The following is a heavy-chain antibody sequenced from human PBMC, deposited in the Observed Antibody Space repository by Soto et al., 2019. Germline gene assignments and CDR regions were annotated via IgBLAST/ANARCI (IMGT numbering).Heavy chain of an antibody. V-gene: IGHV1-46*01. CDR1: GNSFTTYY. CDR3: AGLYHYDSSGYYDY. D-gene: IGHD3-22*01. CDR2: INTSGGRT. Sequence: QVQLVQSGAEVKKPGASVKVSCKASGNSFTTYYMHWVRQAPGQGLEWMGIINTSGGRTTYAQKFQCRVTMTRDTSTSTFHMELSSLTSEDTAVYYCAGLYHYDSSGYYDYWGQGTLVTVSS. J-gene: IGHJ4*02.